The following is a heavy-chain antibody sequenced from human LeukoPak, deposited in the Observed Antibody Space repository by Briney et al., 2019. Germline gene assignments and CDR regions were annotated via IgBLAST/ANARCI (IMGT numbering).Heavy chain of an antibody. V-gene: IGHV4-34*01. CDR3: ARGSGEDY. CDR2: INHSGST. J-gene: IGHJ4*02. Sequence: PSETLSLTRAVYGGSFSGYYWSWIRQPPGKGLEWIGEINHSGSTNYNPSLKSRVTISVDTSKNQFSLKLSSVTAADTAVYYCARGSGEDYWGQGTLVTVSS. CDR1: GGSFSGYY.